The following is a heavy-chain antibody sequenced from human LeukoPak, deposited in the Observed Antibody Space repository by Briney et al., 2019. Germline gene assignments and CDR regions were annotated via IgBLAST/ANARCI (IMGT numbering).Heavy chain of an antibody. CDR2: ISAYNGNT. J-gene: IGHJ4*02. V-gene: IGHV1-18*04. CDR1: GYTFTGYY. CDR3: ARYDYGEPYYFDY. D-gene: IGHD4-17*01. Sequence: ASVKVSCKASGYTFTGYYMHWVRQAPGQGLEWMGWISAYNGNTNYAQKLQGRVTMTTDTSTSTAYMELRSLRSDDTAVYYCARYDYGEPYYFDYWGQGTLVTVSS.